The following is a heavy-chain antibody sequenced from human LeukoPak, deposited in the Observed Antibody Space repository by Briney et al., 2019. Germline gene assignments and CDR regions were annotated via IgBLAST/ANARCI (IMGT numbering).Heavy chain of an antibody. D-gene: IGHD1-26*01. CDR1: GFTLSSHG. V-gene: IGHV3-33*01. CDR2: IWYDGSKE. CDR3: ARDLSFGSLDF. Sequence: GGSLRLSCAASGFTLSSHGMHWVRQAPGKGLEWVALIWYDGSKENYADSVKGRFTISRDMSKNTLNLRMNSLRVEDTAVFYCARDLSFGSLDFRGQGTLVTASS. J-gene: IGHJ4*02.